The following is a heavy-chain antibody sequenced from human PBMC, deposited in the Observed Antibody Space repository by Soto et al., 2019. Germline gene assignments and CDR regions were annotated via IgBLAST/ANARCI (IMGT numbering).Heavy chain of an antibody. CDR1: GGSISSYY. J-gene: IGHJ4*02. CDR2: IYTSGST. V-gene: IGHV4-4*07. D-gene: IGHD3-22*01. Sequence: SETLSLTCTVSGGSISSYYWSWIRQPAGKGLEWIGRIYTSGSTNYNPSLKNRVTMSVDTSKNQFSLKLSSVTAADTAVYYCARDGYDSSGYYYAYFDYWGQGTLVTVSS. CDR3: ARDGYDSSGYYYAYFDY.